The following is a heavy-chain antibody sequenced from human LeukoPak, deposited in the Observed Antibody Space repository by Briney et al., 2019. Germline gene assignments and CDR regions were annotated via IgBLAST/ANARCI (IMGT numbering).Heavy chain of an antibody. CDR2: IKQDGSEK. Sequence: GGSLRLSCAASGFTFSSYWMHWVRQAPGKGLEWVANIKQDGSEKYYVDSVKGRFTISRDNAKNSLYLQMNSLRAEDTAVYSRGGDGDTSGYSNWGQGTLVTVSS. V-gene: IGHV3-7*01. CDR1: GFTFSSYW. D-gene: IGHD3-22*01. CDR3: GGDGDTSGYSN. J-gene: IGHJ4*02.